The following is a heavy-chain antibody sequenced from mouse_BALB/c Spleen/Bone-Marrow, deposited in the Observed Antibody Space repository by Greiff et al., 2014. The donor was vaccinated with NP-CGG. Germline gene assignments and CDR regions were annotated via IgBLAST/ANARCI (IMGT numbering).Heavy chain of an antibody. Sequence: VKLMESGPGLVAPSQSLSITCTVSGFSLTNYGVHWVRQPPGKGLEWLGVIWADGSTNYNSALMSRLSISKDNSKSQVFFKMNSLQTDDTAMYYCARITTATGAMDYWGQGTSVTGSS. CDR3: ARITTATGAMDY. J-gene: IGHJ4*01. D-gene: IGHD1-2*01. CDR2: IWADGST. CDR1: GFSLTNYG. V-gene: IGHV2-9*02.